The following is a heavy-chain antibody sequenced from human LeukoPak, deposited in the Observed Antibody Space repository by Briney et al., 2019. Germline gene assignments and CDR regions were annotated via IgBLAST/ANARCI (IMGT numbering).Heavy chain of an antibody. CDR2: IYFRGTT. D-gene: IGHD1-1*01. V-gene: IGHV4-59*01. Sequence: SETLSLTCRVSGASFIDYYWTWIRRPPGGRLEWIGHIYFRGTTKYNPSLKNRVTISVDTSKNQVSLTLTSVTAADTAVYYCARAMRWTSGPVELGWFDRWGQGTLVTVSS. J-gene: IGHJ5*02. CDR3: ARAMRWTSGPVELGWFDR. CDR1: GASFIDYY.